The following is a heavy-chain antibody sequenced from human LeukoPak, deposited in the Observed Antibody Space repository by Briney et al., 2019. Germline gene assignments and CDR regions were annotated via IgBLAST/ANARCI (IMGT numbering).Heavy chain of an antibody. Sequence: PSETLSLTCTVSDGSISSYYWTWIRQPAGKGLEWIGRIYTSGNTKYNPSLKSRVTMSVDTSKNQFSLKLSSVTAADTAVYYCARGRTTYGDYGFDWFDPWGQGTLVTVSS. D-gene: IGHD4-17*01. CDR1: DGSISSYY. CDR2: IYTSGNT. J-gene: IGHJ5*02. V-gene: IGHV4-4*07. CDR3: ARGRTTYGDYGFDWFDP.